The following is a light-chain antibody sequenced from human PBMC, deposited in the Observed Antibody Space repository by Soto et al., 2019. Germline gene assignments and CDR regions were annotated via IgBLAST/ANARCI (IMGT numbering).Light chain of an antibody. CDR2: GAS. V-gene: IGKV3-20*01. J-gene: IGKJ1*01. CDR1: QSVSSSY. Sequence: EIVLTQSPGTLSLSPGERSTLSCRASQSVSSSYLAWYQQKPGQAPRLLIYGASNRATGIPDRFSGSGSGTDFTLTISRLEPEDFAVYYCQQYGSSPGTFGQGTKVDI. CDR3: QQYGSSPGT.